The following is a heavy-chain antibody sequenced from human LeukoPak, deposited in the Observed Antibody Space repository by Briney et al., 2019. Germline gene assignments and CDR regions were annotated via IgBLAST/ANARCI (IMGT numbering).Heavy chain of an antibody. CDR1: GFSVSDNY. D-gene: IGHD1-26*01. CDR3: ARDRLGYSGSYYFDY. J-gene: IGHJ4*02. Sequence: PGGSLRLSCAASGFSVSDNYMSWVRQAPEKGLEWVSVIYSGGSTYYADSVKGRFTISRDNSKNTLYLQMNSLRAEDTAVYYCARDRLGYSGSYYFDYWGQGTLVTVSS. CDR2: IYSGGST. V-gene: IGHV3-53*01.